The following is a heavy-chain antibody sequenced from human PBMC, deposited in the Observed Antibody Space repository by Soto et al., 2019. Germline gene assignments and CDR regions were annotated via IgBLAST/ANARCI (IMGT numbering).Heavy chain of an antibody. CDR2: ISYSGST. V-gene: IGHV4-31*03. Sequence: TLSLTCTVSSGSVSSGSYYWTWIRQHPGKGLEWIGYISYSGSTYYNPSLQSRLTISVDTSKNQFSLKLSSVTAVDTAVYYCAREFPHCPSTSSYAEYWGPGTLVTVSS. J-gene: IGHJ4*01. CDR1: SGSVSSGSYY. D-gene: IGHD2-2*01. CDR3: AREFPHCPSTSSYAEY.